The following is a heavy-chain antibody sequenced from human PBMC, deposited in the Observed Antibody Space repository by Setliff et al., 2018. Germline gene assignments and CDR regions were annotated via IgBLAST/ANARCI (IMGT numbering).Heavy chain of an antibody. J-gene: IGHJ4*02. CDR2: INHRGFT. CDR3: ARGRIAERPEAIDY. Sequence: GESFDNHYWTWIRQPPGERLEWIGEINHRGFTDYKPSLKSRLTMSVDTSRNQFSLDLGSVTAADTGVYYCARGRIAERPEAIDYWGQGTLVTVSS. D-gene: IGHD6-6*01. V-gene: IGHV4-34*01. CDR1: GESFDNHY.